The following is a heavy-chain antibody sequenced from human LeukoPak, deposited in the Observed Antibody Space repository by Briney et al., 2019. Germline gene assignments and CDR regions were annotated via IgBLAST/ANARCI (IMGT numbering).Heavy chain of an antibody. CDR3: AKDSWANYGSGSYPNWFDP. V-gene: IGHV3-23*01. J-gene: IGHJ5*02. CDR2: ISGSGGST. CDR1: GFTFSNYA. Sequence: GSLRLSCAASGFTFSNYAMSWVRQAPGKGLEWVSAISGSGGSTYYADSVKGRFTISRDNSKNTLYLQMNSLRAEDTAVYYCAKDSWANYGSGSYPNWFDPWGQGTLVTVSS. D-gene: IGHD3-10*01.